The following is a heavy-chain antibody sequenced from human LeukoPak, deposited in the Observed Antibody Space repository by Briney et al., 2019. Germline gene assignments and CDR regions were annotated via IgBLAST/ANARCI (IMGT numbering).Heavy chain of an antibody. J-gene: IGHJ5*02. CDR1: GYSISSGYY. CDR3: ARSMEVAAADDNWFDP. CDR2: IYHSGGT. V-gene: IGHV4-38-2*01. Sequence: ETSETLSLTCAVSGYSISSGYYWGWIRQPPGKGLEWIGSIYHSGGTYYNPSLKSRVTISVDTSKNRFSLKLSSVTAADTAVYYCARSMEVAAADDNWFDPWGQGTLVTVSS. D-gene: IGHD6-13*01.